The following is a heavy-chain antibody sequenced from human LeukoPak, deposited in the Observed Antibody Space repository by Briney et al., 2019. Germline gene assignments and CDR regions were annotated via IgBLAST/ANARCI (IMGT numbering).Heavy chain of an antibody. CDR1: GFTFSDYY. CDR2: ISSSGSNK. Sequence: GGSLRLSCAASGFTFSDYYMSWIRQAPGKGLEWVSYISSSGSNKFYADSVKGRFTISRDNAKNSLYLQMNSLRAEDTALYYCVRYCGSTSCYIGSGEYFRHWGQGTLVTVSS. J-gene: IGHJ1*01. CDR3: VRYCGSTSCYIGSGEYFRH. V-gene: IGHV3-11*01. D-gene: IGHD2-2*01.